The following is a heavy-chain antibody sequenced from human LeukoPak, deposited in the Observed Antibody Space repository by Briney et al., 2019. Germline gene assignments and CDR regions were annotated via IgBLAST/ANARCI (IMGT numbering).Heavy chain of an antibody. CDR2: IYYSGST. V-gene: IGHV4-39*01. D-gene: IGHD5-24*01. CDR3: ATGDGYNSPLPPY. J-gene: IGHJ4*02. CDR1: GGSISSSSCY. Sequence: SETLSLTCTVSGGSISSSSCYWGWIRQPPGKGLEWIGSIYYSGSTYYNPSLKSRVTISVDTSKNQFSLKLSSVTAADTAVYYCATGDGYNSPLPPYWGQGTLVTVSS.